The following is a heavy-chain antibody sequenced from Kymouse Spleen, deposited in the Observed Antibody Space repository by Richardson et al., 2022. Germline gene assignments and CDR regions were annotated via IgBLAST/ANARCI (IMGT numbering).Heavy chain of an antibody. J-gene: IGHJ4*02. Sequence: QVQLQQWGAGLLKPSETLSLTCAVYGGSFSGYYWSWIRQPPGKGLEWIGEINHSGSTNYNPSLKSRVTISVDTSKNQFSLKLSSVTAADTAVYYCARGSTMVRGVIAPFDYWGQGTLVTVSS. CDR3: ARGSTMVRGVIAPFDY. CDR2: INHSGST. V-gene: IGHV4-34*01. CDR1: GGSFSGYY. D-gene: IGHD3-10*01.